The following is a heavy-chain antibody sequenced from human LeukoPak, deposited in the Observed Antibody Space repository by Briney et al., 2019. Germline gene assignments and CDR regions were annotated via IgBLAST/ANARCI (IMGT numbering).Heavy chain of an antibody. J-gene: IGHJ4*02. CDR3: ARDYGGKFDY. D-gene: IGHD4-23*01. CDR2: IYSSGST. CDR1: LGSISSFY. Sequence: SETLSLTCTVSLGSISSFYWSWVRQPPGKGLEWIGYIYSSGSTKYNPSLKSRVTISVDTSKNQFSLKLSSVTAADTAVYYCARDYGGKFDYWGQGTLVTVSA. V-gene: IGHV4-59*01.